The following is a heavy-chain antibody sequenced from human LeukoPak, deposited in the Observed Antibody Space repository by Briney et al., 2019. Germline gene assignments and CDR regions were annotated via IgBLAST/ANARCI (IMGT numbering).Heavy chain of an antibody. CDR3: AKAQYPVATYNWFDP. V-gene: IGHV3-23*01. CDR1: GFTFSSYS. J-gene: IGHJ5*02. CDR2: ISGSGGST. D-gene: IGHD5-12*01. Sequence: GGSLRLSCAASGFTFSSYSMNWVRQAPGKGLEWVSAISGSGGSTYYADSVKGRFTISRDNSKNTLYLQMNSLRAEDTAVYYCAKAQYPVATYNWFDPWGQGTLVTVSS.